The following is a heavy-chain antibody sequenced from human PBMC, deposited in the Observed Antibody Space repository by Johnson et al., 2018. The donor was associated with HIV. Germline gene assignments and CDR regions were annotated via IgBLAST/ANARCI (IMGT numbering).Heavy chain of an antibody. CDR2: SRNKANTYTT. D-gene: IGHD1-20*01. CDR3: ARDNWKYAFDL. CDR1: GFIVSSNY. J-gene: IGHJ3*01. Sequence: VQLVESGGGLVQPGGSLRLSCAASGFIVSSNYMNWVRQAPGKGLVWVGRSRNKANTYTTDYARSVKGRFTISRDDSKNTLYLQMNSLRAEDTAVYYCARDNWKYAFDLWGQGTMVTVSS. V-gene: IGHV3-72*01.